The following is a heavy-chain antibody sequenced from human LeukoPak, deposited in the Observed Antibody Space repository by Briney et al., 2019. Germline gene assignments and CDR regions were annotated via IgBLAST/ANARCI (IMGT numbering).Heavy chain of an antibody. Sequence: PGGSVRLSCAASGFTFSSYSMNWVRQAPGKGLEWVSSISSSSSYIYYADSVKGRFTISRDNAKNSLYLQMNSLRAEDTAVYYCARVLHYYDILTGHHLYYGMDVWGQGTTVTVSS. CDR3: ARVLHYYDILTGHHLYYGMDV. J-gene: IGHJ6*02. D-gene: IGHD3-9*01. V-gene: IGHV3-21*01. CDR1: GFTFSSYS. CDR2: ISSSSSYI.